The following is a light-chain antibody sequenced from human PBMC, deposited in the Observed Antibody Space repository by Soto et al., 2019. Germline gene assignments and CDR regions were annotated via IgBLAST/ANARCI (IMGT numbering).Light chain of an antibody. CDR2: GAS. CDR1: QSISTTY. J-gene: IGKJ5*01. CDR3: QQYGSSFPIT. V-gene: IGKV3-20*01. Sequence: EIVLTQSPGTLSLSPGERATLSCRASQSISTTYLAWYQQKPGQAPRLLIYGASDRATGIPDRFGGSGSGTDVTLTISRLEPEDFALYYCQQYGSSFPITFGQGTRLEIK.